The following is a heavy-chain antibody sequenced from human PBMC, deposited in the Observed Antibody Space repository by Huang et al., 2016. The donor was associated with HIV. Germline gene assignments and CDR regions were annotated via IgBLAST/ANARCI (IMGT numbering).Heavy chain of an antibody. J-gene: IGHJ4*02. CDR1: GGSIRSDNYY. CDR3: ARLPGSITMIRGVITDPY. Sequence: QLQLQESGPGLVKPSETLSLTCTVSGGSIRSDNYYWGWTRQPPGKGLEWVGSMHYGGRTYFNPSLKRRVTRTVATSKNHFSLRMRSVTAADTAVYYCARLPGSITMIRGVITDPYWGQGTLVTVSS. CDR2: MHYGGRT. V-gene: IGHV4-39*02. D-gene: IGHD3-10*01.